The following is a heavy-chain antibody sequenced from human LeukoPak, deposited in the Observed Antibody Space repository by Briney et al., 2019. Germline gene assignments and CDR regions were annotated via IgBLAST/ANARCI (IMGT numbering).Heavy chain of an antibody. CDR1: GASISSYY. Sequence: TSETLSLTCTVSGASISSYYWSWIRQPPGKGLEWIGYIYYSGSTNYNPSLKSRVTISVDTSKNQFSLKLSSVTAADTAVYYCARQGVRGVSDSWGQGTLVTVSS. J-gene: IGHJ4*02. CDR3: ARQGVRGVSDS. D-gene: IGHD3-10*01. V-gene: IGHV4-59*08. CDR2: IYYSGST.